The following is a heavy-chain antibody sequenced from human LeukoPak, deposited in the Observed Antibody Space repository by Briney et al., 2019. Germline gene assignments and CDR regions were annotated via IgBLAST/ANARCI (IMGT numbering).Heavy chain of an antibody. D-gene: IGHD3-9*01. J-gene: IGHJ4*02. CDR1: GDSISSGGFY. CDR3: ARGASFDWLFQQGDWFDY. Sequence: SQTLSLTCTVSGDSISSGGFYWSWLRQPPGKGLEWIGYIYHSGSTYYNPSLKSRVTISVDTSKNQFSLKLSSVTAADTAVYYCARGASFDWLFQQGDWFDYWGQGTLVTVSS. V-gene: IGHV4-30-2*01. CDR2: IYHSGST.